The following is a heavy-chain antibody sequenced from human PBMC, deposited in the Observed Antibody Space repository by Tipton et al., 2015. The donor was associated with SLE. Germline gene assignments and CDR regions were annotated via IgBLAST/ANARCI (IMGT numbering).Heavy chain of an antibody. CDR2: INHSGST. Sequence: TLSLTCAVYGGSFSGYYWSWIRQPPGKGLEWIGEINHSGSTNCNPPLKSRATISVDTSKNQFSLKLSSVTAADTAVYYCARGFRAAGRYFQHWGQGTLVTVSS. V-gene: IGHV4-34*01. CDR1: GGSFSGYY. CDR3: ARGFRAAGRYFQH. D-gene: IGHD6-13*01. J-gene: IGHJ1*01.